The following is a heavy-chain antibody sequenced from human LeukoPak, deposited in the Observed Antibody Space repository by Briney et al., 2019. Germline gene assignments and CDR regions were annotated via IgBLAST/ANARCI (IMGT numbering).Heavy chain of an antibody. J-gene: IGHJ4*02. CDR2: ISGSGGST. CDR3: ARRGYYYDSSGYHDPFDY. V-gene: IGHV3-23*01. D-gene: IGHD3-22*01. Sequence: GGSLGLSCAASGFTFSSYAMSWVRQAPGKGLEWVSAISGSGGSTYYADSVKGRFTISRDNSKNTLYLQMNSLRAEDTAVYYCARRGYYYDSSGYHDPFDYWGQGTLVTVSS. CDR1: GFTFSSYA.